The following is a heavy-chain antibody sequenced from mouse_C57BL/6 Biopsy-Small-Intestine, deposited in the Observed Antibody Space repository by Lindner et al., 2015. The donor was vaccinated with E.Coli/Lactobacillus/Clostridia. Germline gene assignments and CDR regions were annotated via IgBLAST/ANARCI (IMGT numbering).Heavy chain of an antibody. J-gene: IGHJ4*01. CDR1: GYTFADYY. V-gene: IGHV1-18*01. CDR3: VRVTTSRPRASFDY. D-gene: IGHD3-1*01. Sequence: SVKVSCKASGYTFADYYIHWVRQAPGQGLEWMGIINPNDGSTTYARKFRDRTTMTRDTSSSTVYMELSSLRSEDTAFYYCVRVTTSRPRASFDYWGQGTPVTVSS. CDR2: INPNDGST.